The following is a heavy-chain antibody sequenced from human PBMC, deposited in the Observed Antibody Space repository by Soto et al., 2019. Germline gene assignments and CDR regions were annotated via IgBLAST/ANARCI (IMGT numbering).Heavy chain of an antibody. CDR3: AKDPASSRWRYPFDWRFEP. D-gene: IGHD3-9*01. Sequence: QVQLVESGGGVVQPGRSLRLSCAASGFTFSTYGMHWVRQAPGKGLEWVAVISYDGTNEYYAESVKGRFIVSRDNSKHTLYLQMNSLRGEDTGVYYCAKDPASSRWRYPFDWRFEPWGQGTLVTVSS. V-gene: IGHV3-30*18. CDR2: ISYDGTNE. J-gene: IGHJ5*02. CDR1: GFTFSTYG.